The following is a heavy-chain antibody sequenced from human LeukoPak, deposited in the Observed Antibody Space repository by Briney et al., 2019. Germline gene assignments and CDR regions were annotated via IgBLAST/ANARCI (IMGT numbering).Heavy chain of an antibody. V-gene: IGHV3-23*01. J-gene: IGHJ4*02. D-gene: IGHD2-15*01. CDR3: ARGELGDCSGGSCYFDY. CDR2: ISDNGGRT. CDR1: GFTFSSYA. Sequence: GGSLRLSCAASGFTFSSYAMTWVRQAPGKGLEWVSTISDNGGRTYYADSVKGRFTISRDNSKNTLYLQMNSLRAEDTAVYYCARGELGDCSGGSCYFDYWGQGTLVTVSS.